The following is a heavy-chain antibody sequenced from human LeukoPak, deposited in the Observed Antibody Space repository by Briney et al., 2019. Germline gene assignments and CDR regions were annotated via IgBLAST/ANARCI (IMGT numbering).Heavy chain of an antibody. V-gene: IGHV1-69*04. CDR2: IIPILGIA. CDR1: GYTFTSYA. CDR3: ARDSTTVTPYGMDV. J-gene: IGHJ6*02. Sequence: SVKVSCKASGYTFTSYAISWVRQAPGQGLEWMGRIIPILGIANYAQKFQGRVTITADKSTSTAYMELSSLRSEDTAVYYCARDSTTVTPYGMDVWGQGTTVTVSS. D-gene: IGHD4-17*01.